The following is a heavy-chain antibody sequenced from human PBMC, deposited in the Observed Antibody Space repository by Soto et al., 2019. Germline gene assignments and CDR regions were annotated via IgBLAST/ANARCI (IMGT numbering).Heavy chain of an antibody. CDR3: AAAMAPYGAWYYFDY. J-gene: IGHJ4*02. CDR2: IYYSGST. V-gene: IGHV4-30-4*01. Sequence: QVQLQESGPGLVKPSQTLSLTCTVSGGSISSGDYYWSWIRQPPGKGLEWIGYIYYSGSTYYNPSLKSRVTISVDTSKNQFSLKLSSVTAADTAMYYCAAAMAPYGAWYYFDYWGQGTLVTVSS. D-gene: IGHD5-18*01. CDR1: GGSISSGDYY.